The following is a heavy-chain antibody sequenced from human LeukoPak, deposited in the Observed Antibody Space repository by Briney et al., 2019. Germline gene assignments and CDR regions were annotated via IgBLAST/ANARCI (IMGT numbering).Heavy chain of an antibody. Sequence: GGSLRLSCAASGFTVTSNYISWVRQAPGKGLEWVAFIRSDGSNKYYADSVKGRFTISRDNSKLYLQMNSLRAEDTAVYYCAKKGYSNGWRDSYYFDCWGQGTLVTVSS. D-gene: IGHD6-19*01. CDR1: GFTVTSNY. CDR2: IRSDGSNK. J-gene: IGHJ4*02. V-gene: IGHV3-30*02. CDR3: AKKGYSNGWRDSYYFDC.